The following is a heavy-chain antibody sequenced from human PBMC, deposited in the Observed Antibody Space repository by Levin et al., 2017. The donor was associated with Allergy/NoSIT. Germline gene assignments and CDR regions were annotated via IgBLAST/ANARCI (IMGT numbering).Heavy chain of an antibody. Sequence: ASVKVSCKASGYTFTSYDINWVRQATGQGLEWMGWMNPNSGNTGYAQKFQGRVTMTRNTSISTAYMELSSLRSEDTAVYYCASYSGYDWSGHCSGGSCYSPWFDPWGQGTLVTVSS. V-gene: IGHV1-8*01. J-gene: IGHJ5*02. D-gene: IGHD2-15*01. CDR1: GYTFTSYD. CDR2: MNPNSGNT. CDR3: ASYSGYDWSGHCSGGSCYSPWFDP.